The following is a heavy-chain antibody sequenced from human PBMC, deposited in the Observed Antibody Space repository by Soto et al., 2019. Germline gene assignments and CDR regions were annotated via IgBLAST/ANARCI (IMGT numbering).Heavy chain of an antibody. CDR1: GFTFSSYS. D-gene: IGHD3-10*01. CDR3: ARDVITMVRGDPVDY. V-gene: IGHV3-48*01. J-gene: IGHJ4*02. CDR2: ISSSSSTI. Sequence: GGSLRLSCAASGFTFSSYSMNWVRQAPGKGLEWVSYISSSSSTIYYADSVKGRFTISRDNAKNSLYLQMNSLRAEDTAVYYCARDVITMVRGDPVDYWGQGTLVTVSS.